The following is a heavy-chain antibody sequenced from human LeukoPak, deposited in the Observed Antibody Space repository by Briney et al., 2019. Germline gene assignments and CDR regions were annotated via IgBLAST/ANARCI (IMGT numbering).Heavy chain of an antibody. CDR3: ATESSLSN. J-gene: IGHJ4*02. CDR2: ISYDGTYA. Sequence: GSLRLSCAASGLTFSSLAMDCVRRAPGKGLEWVGDISYDGTYASYAAAVRGRFTISRDNSKHTLYLQMNSLRTEDTAVYYCATESSLSNWGLGTLVTVSS. V-gene: IGHV3-30*04. D-gene: IGHD2/OR15-2a*01. CDR1: GLTFSSLA.